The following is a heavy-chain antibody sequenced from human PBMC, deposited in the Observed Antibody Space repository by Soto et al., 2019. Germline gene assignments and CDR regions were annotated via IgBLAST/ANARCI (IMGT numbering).Heavy chain of an antibody. CDR3: AKDEWELSYYFDY. D-gene: IGHD1-26*01. Sequence: GGSLRLSCAASGFTFSSDAMSWVRQAPGKGLEWVSAISGSGGSTYYADSVKGRFTISRDNSKNTLYLQMNSLRAEDTAVYYCAKDEWELSYYFDYWGQGTLVTVSS. CDR1: GFTFSSDA. CDR2: ISGSGGST. V-gene: IGHV3-23*01. J-gene: IGHJ4*02.